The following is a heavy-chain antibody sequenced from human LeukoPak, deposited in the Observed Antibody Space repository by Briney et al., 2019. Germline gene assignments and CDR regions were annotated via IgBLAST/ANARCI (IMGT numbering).Heavy chain of an antibody. CDR3: AKTPSTVGYYYYYMDV. V-gene: IGHV3-11*04. CDR1: GFTFSDYN. CDR2: ISRSGSTK. Sequence: GGSLRLSCAASGFTFSDYNMRWIRQAPGKGLEWVSSISRSGSTKYYADSVKGRFTISRDNAKNTLYLQMNSLRAEDTAVYYCAKTPSTVGYYYYYMDVWGKGTTVTISS. J-gene: IGHJ6*03. D-gene: IGHD4-23*01.